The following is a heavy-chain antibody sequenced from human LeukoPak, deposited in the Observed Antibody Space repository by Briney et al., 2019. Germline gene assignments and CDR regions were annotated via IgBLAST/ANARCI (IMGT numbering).Heavy chain of an antibody. V-gene: IGHV4-34*01. J-gene: IGHJ4*02. D-gene: IGHD3-3*01. CDR1: GGSFSGYY. CDR3: ARGRTIFGVVTRRIDY. Sequence: PSETLSLTCAVYGGSFSGYYWSWIRQPPGKGLEWIGEINHSGSTNYNPSLKSRVTISVDTSKNQFSLKLSSVTAADTAVYYCARGRTIFGVVTRRIDYWGQGTLVTVSS. CDR2: INHSGST.